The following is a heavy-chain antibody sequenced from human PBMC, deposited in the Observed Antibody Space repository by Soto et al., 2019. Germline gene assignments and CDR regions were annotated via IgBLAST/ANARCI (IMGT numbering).Heavy chain of an antibody. J-gene: IGHJ5*02. CDR1: GGTFSSYA. D-gene: IGHD4-17*01. CDR2: IIPIFGTA. V-gene: IGHV1-69*01. CDR3: AREDYGSPKNWFDP. Sequence: ASVKVSCTASGGTFSSYAISWVRQAPGQGLEWMGGIIPIFGTANYAQKFQGRVTITADESTSTAYMELSSLRSEDTAVYYCAREDYGSPKNWFDPWGQGTLVTVSS.